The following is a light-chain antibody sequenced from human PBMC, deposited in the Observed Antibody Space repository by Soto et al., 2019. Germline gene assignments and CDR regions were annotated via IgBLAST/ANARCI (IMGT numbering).Light chain of an antibody. CDR2: SNN. V-gene: IGLV1-44*01. CDR3: VTWDASLNGYV. Sequence: QSVLTQPPSASGTPGQRVTISCSGSSSNIGSNTVNWYQHLPGTAPKLLIYSNNQRPSGVPDRLPGSKSGTSASLDISGLQSVDEADYYCVTWDASLNGYVFGTGTKVTV. J-gene: IGLJ1*01. CDR1: SSNIGSNT.